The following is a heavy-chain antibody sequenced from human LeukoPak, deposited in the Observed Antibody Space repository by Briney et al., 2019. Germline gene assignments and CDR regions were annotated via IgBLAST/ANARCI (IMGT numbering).Heavy chain of an antibody. J-gene: IGHJ5*02. CDR3: ARDRGHRRLRRDNWFDP. CDR2: VTSYNGDT. CDR1: GYTFNNYG. Sequence: ASVKVSCKASGYTFNNYGISWVRQAPGQGLEWMGWVTSYNGDTNYAQKFQGRVTMTTDTSTSTAYMELRSLRSDDTAVYYCARDRGHRRLRRDNWFDPWGQGTLVTVSS. V-gene: IGHV1-18*01. D-gene: IGHD5-12*01.